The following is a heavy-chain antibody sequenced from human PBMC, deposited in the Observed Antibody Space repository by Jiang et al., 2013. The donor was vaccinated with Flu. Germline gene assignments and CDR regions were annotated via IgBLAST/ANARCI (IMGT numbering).Heavy chain of an antibody. V-gene: IGHV1-3*01. CDR1: GYIFMQYA. Sequence: SGAEVKKPGASVKVSCKASGYIFMQYAMHWVRQAPGQGLEWMGWINAGVGPIRYSQKFQGRVTITRDTSARTVFMELNRLEFEDTAVYFCARGGDYGPDYWGQGTPVTVSS. CDR3: ARGGDYGPDY. CDR2: INAGVGPI. D-gene: IGHD4-17*01. J-gene: IGHJ4*02.